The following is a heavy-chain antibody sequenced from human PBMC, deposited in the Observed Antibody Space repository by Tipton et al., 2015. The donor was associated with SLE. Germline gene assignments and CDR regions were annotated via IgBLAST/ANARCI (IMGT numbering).Heavy chain of an antibody. V-gene: IGHV4-31*11. CDR1: GGSIRSSNW. CDR3: ARDIAAAGGYNWFDP. Sequence: TLSLTCAVSGGSIRSSNWWSWVRQHPGKGLEWIGYIYYSGSTYYNPSLKSRVTISVDTSKNQFSLKLSSVTAADTAVYYCARDIAAAGGYNWFDPWGQGTLVTVSS. J-gene: IGHJ5*02. D-gene: IGHD6-13*01. CDR2: IYYSGST.